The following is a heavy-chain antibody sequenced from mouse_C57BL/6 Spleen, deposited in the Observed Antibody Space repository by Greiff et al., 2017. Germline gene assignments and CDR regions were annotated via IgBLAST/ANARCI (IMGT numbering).Heavy chain of an antibody. CDR1: GYTFTSYD. J-gene: IGHJ3*01. Sequence: QVHVKQSGPELVKPGASVKLSCKASGYTFTSYDINWVKQRPGQGLEWIGWIYPRDGSTKYNEKFKGKATLTVDTSSSTAYMELHSLPAEDYAVCVCAKTYDVYYGYWGQGTLVTVSA. CDR3: AKTYDVYYGY. V-gene: IGHV1-85*01. CDR2: IYPRDGST. D-gene: IGHD2-3*01.